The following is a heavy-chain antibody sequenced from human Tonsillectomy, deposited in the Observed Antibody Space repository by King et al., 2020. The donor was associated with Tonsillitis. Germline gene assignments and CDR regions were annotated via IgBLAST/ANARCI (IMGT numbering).Heavy chain of an antibody. CDR1: GGSISSDY. V-gene: IGHV4-59*01. D-gene: IGHD2-15*01. CDR2: IYYRGRT. CDR3: TRGGGFDT. Sequence: QLQESGPGLVKPSETLSLTCTVSGGSISSDYCSWIRQPPGRGLEWVGCIYYRGRTDYNPSLKSRVSISADTSKNQFSLKLTFVTAADTAVYYCTRGGGFDTWGQGTMVTVSS. J-gene: IGHJ3*02.